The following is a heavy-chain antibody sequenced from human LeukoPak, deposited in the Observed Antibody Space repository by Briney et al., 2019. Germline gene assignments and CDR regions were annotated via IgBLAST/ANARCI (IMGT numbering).Heavy chain of an antibody. V-gene: IGHV3-21*01. CDR2: ISSSSSYI. CDR1: GFTFSSYS. D-gene: IGHD5-12*01. J-gene: IGHJ4*02. CDR3: AREGRQVANDY. Sequence: GGSLRLSCAASGFTFSSYSMNWVRQAPGKGLEWVSSISSSSSYIYYADSVKGRFNISRDNAKNSLYLQMNSLRAEDTAVYYCAREGRQVANDYWGQGTLVTVSS.